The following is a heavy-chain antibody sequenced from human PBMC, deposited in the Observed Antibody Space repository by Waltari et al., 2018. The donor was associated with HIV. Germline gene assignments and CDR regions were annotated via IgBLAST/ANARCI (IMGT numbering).Heavy chain of an antibody. CDR3: ARDEAGTTDY. V-gene: IGHV4-61*02. CDR2: IYTSGST. CDR1: GGSISSGSYY. J-gene: IGHJ4*02. D-gene: IGHD1-7*01. Sequence: QVQLQESGPGLVKPSQTLSLTCTVSGGSISSGSYYWSWIRQPAGKGLEWIGRIYTSGSTNYNPSLKSRVTISVDTSKNQFSLKLSSVTAADTAVYYCARDEAGTTDYWGQGTLVTVSS.